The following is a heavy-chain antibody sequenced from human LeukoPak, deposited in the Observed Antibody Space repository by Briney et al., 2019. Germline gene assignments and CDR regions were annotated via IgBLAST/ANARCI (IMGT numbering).Heavy chain of an antibody. CDR3: ARSSYRSSGWPYDALDV. CDR2: ISACNGYT. V-gene: IGHV1-18*01. J-gene: IGHJ3*01. D-gene: IGHD6-19*01. Sequence: ASVKVSCKASGYTFTSYGISWVRQAPGQGLEWMGWISACNGYTNYAQKLQGRVTMTTDTSTSTAYMELRSLRSDDTAVYYCARSSYRSSGWPYDALDVWGQGTMVTVSS. CDR1: GYTFTSYG.